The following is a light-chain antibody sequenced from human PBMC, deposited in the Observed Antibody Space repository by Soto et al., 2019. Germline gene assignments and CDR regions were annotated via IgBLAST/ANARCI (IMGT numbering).Light chain of an antibody. Sequence: IVFTQSPPTLSLCPGESATLSCRATRSVSGYLAWYQQKPGQAPRLLIYDASSRPTDIPARFSGSGSGTDFTLTISSLEPEDFALYYCQQRSNWPITFGQGTRLEIK. CDR3: QQRSNWPIT. J-gene: IGKJ5*01. CDR2: DAS. CDR1: RSVSGY. V-gene: IGKV3-11*01.